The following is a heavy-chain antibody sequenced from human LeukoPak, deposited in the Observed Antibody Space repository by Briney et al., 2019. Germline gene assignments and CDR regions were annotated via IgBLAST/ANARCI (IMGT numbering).Heavy chain of an antibody. J-gene: IGHJ2*01. D-gene: IGHD2-8*01. CDR3: AREPPLYGHWYYDL. V-gene: IGHV3-13*01. CDR2: INVAGNM. Sequence: GGSLRLSCAASGFILSSHDVHWVRQVPGIGLEWISAINVAGNMYYSDSVRGRFTVSRDYAKNSVHLEMTSLTAGDTALYHCAREPPLYGHWYYDLWGRGTHVIVSS. CDR1: GFILSSHD.